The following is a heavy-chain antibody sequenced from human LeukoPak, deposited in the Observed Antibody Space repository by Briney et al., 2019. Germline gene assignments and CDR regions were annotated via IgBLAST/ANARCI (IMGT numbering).Heavy chain of an antibody. Sequence: PSETLSLTCTVSGGSISNYYWTWIRQPPGKGLEWIGYIYYSGSTNYNPSLKSRVTISVDTSKNQFSLKLSSVTAADTAMYYCARASDRLQPPDYWSQGTLVTVSS. J-gene: IGHJ4*02. CDR1: GGSISNYY. CDR3: ARASDRLQPPDY. CDR2: IYYSGST. D-gene: IGHD4-11*01. V-gene: IGHV4-59*01.